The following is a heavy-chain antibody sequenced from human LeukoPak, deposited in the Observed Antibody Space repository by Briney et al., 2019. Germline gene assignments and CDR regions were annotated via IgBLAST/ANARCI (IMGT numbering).Heavy chain of an antibody. CDR2: IYSGGSS. CDR1: GFTVTTNY. Sequence: PGGSLRPSCAASGFTVTTNYMSWVRQAPGKGLEWVSVIYSGGSSYYADSVQGRFTISRDNSKNTLYLQMNSLRAEDTAVYYCARDRYGSGSQDYYYYGMDVWGQGTTVTVSS. CDR3: ARDRYGSGSQDYYYYGMDV. V-gene: IGHV3-53*01. D-gene: IGHD3-10*01. J-gene: IGHJ6*02.